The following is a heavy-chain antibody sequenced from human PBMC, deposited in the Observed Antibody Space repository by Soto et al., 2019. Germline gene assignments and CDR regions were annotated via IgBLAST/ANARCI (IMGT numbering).Heavy chain of an antibody. Sequence: EVQLVESGGGLVQPGGSLRLSCAASGFTFSDHYMDWVRQAPGKGLEWVGRTRNKANNYATEYAASVKGRFTISRDDSTSPLYLHTKGLKTQDTAVHYCAPLFGSRSSYRFDSWGPGPLVTVSS. CDR1: GFTFSDHY. J-gene: IGHJ4*02. CDR3: APLFGSRSSYRFDS. CDR2: TRNKANNYAT. V-gene: IGHV3-72*01. D-gene: IGHD3-10*01.